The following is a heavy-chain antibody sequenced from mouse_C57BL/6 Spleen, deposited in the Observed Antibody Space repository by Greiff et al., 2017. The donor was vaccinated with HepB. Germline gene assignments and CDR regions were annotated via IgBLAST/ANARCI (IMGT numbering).Heavy chain of an antibody. CDR1: GYTFTNYW. CDR2: IYPGGGYT. CDR3: ARGGTGYYFDY. J-gene: IGHJ2*01. Sequence: VKLMESGAELVRPGTSVKMSCKASGYTFTNYWIGWAKQRPGHGLEWIGDIYPGGGYTNYNEKFKGKATLTADKSSSTAYMQFSSLTSEDSAIYYCARGGTGYYFDYWGQGTTLTVSS. V-gene: IGHV1-63*01. D-gene: IGHD3-3*01.